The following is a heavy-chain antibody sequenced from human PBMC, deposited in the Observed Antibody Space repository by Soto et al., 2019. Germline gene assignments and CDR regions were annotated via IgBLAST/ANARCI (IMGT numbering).Heavy chain of an antibody. Sequence: ASVKVSCNASGYTFTSYDINWVRQATGQGLEWMGWMNRNSGNTGYAQKFQGRVTMTRNTSISTAYMELSSLRSEDTAVYYCARGAHCSGGSCYSRDWFDPWGQGTLVTVSS. D-gene: IGHD2-15*01. J-gene: IGHJ5*02. CDR2: MNRNSGNT. CDR1: GYTFTSYD. V-gene: IGHV1-8*01. CDR3: ARGAHCSGGSCYSRDWFDP.